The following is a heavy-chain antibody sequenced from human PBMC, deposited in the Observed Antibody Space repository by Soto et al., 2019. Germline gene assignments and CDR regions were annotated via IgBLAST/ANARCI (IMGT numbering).Heavy chain of an antibody. CDR1: GGSISSYY. CDR3: ARSSWDIVVVPASYGMDV. J-gene: IGHJ6*02. CDR2: IYYSGST. V-gene: IGHV4-59*01. D-gene: IGHD2-2*01. Sequence: SETLSLTCTVSGGSISSYYWSWIRQPPGKGLEWIGYIYYSGSTNYNPSLKSRVTISVDTSKNQFPLKLSSVTAADTAVYYCARSSWDIVVVPASYGMDVWGQGTTVTVSS.